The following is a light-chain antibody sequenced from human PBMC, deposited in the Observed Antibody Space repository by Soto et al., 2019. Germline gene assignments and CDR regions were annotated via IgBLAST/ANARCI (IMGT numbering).Light chain of an antibody. CDR1: QGVSSY. CDR2: DAS. CDR3: QQYNNWPPIT. J-gene: IGKJ5*01. V-gene: IGKV3D-11*01. Sequence: EIVLTQSPGTLSLSPGERATLSCRASQGVSSYLAWYHQKPAQAPRLLIYDASNRATGIPARFSGSGPGTDFTLTISSLEPEDFAVYYCQQYNNWPPITFGQGTRLEIK.